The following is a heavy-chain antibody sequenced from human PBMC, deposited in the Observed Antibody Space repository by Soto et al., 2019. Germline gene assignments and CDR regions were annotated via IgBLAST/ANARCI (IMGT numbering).Heavy chain of an antibody. CDR1: GFTFSDYY. V-gene: IGHV3-11*01. Sequence: SLRLSCAASGFTFSDYYMSWIRQAPGKGLEWVSYISSSGSTIYYADSVKGRFTISRDNAKNSLYLQMNSLRAEDTAVYYCARHPERIAEIGWFDPWGQGTLVTVSS. J-gene: IGHJ5*02. CDR2: ISSSGSTI. CDR3: ARHPERIAEIGWFDP. D-gene: IGHD6-13*01.